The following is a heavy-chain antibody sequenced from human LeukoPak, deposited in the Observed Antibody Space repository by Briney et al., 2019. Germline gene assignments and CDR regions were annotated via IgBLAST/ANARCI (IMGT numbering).Heavy chain of an antibody. CDR1: GGSISSYY. CDR2: IYYSGST. V-gene: IGHV4-59*08. D-gene: IGHD3-10*01. CDR3: ARYYYGSGRGIDY. J-gene: IGHJ4*02. Sequence: SETLSLTCTVSGGSISSYYWTWIRQPPGKGLEWIGYIYYSGSTSYNPSLKSRVTISVDTSKNQFSLKLSSVTAADTAVYYCARYYYGSGRGIDYWGQGTLVTVS.